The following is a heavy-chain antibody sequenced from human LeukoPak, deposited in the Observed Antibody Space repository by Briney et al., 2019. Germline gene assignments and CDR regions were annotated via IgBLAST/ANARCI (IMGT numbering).Heavy chain of an antibody. J-gene: IGHJ3*02. CDR3: AKGLRLYLDAFDI. CDR1: GFTFSNAW. Sequence: GGSLRLSCAASGFTFSNAWMSWVRQAPGKGLEWVAFIRYDGSNKYYADSVKGRFTISRDNSKNTLYLQMNSLRAEDTAVYYCAKGLRLYLDAFDIWGQGTMVTVSS. D-gene: IGHD2-8*01. V-gene: IGHV3-30*02. CDR2: IRYDGSNK.